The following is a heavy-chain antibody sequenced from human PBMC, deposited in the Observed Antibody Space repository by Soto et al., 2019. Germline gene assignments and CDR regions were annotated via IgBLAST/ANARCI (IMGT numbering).Heavy chain of an antibody. CDR3: ARHPSDFWFDP. D-gene: IGHD2-21*02. J-gene: IGHJ5*02. Sequence: QLQMQESGPGLVKPSETLSLTCSVSGGAISSSSYFWGWIRQPPGKGLEWIGSLSYSGSTYYNPSLKSLVTVSGDTAMNQFSLKLSSVTAADPAVYYCARHPSDFWFDPWGQGALVTVSS. CDR2: LSYSGST. V-gene: IGHV4-39*01. CDR1: GGAISSSSYF.